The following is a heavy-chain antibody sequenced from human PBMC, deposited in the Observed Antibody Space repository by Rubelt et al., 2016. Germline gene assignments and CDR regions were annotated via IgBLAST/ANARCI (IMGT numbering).Heavy chain of an antibody. V-gene: IGHV3-66*01. D-gene: IGHD3-10*01. CDR3: AREPGYGSGSERLY. CDR2: IHRGGET. Sequence: EVELVESGGGLVQPGGSLRLSCAASGLTVSSNYMSWIRQAPGKGLEWVSVIHRGGETYYADSVKGRFTISRDNSKNLRDLQMNVLRAEDTAVYDCAREPGYGSGSERLYWGQGTLVTVSS. CDR1: GLTVSSNY. J-gene: IGHJ4*02.